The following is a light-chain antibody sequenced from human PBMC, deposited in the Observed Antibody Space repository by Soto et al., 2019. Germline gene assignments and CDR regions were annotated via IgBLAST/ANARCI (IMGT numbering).Light chain of an antibody. CDR2: LGS. CDR1: QSLLHSNGYNY. Sequence: DIVMTQSPLSLPVTPGEPASISCRSSQSLLHSNGYNYLDWYLQKPGQSPQLLIYLGSNRASGVPDRFSGSGSGTDFTLKISRVEAEDVGVYYGMQALQTTLTFGGGTKVESK. V-gene: IGKV2-28*01. J-gene: IGKJ4*01. CDR3: MQALQTTLT.